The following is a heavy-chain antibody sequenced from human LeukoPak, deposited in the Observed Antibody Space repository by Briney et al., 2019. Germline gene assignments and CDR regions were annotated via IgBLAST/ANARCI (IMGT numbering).Heavy chain of an antibody. V-gene: IGHV4-4*07. D-gene: IGHD5-18*01. J-gene: IGHJ6*03. Sequence: SETLSLTCIVSGESINYYYWSWIRQPAGKGLEWIGHIYTSGSTNYNPSLESRVTMSVDTSKNQFSLKLSSVTAADTAVYFCARESKAMAYYYYYYMDVWGKGTTVTISS. CDR3: ARESKAMAYYYYYYMDV. CDR1: GESINYYY. CDR2: IYTSGST.